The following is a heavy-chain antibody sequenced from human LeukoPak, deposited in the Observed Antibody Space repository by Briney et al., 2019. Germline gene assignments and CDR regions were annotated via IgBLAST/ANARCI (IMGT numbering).Heavy chain of an antibody. Sequence: PSETLSLTCTVSGGSISSYYWSWIRQPPGKGLEWIGYIYYSGSTNYNPSLKSRVTISVDTSKNQFSLKLSSVTAADTAVYYCARTYGDYASNWFDPWGQGTLVTVSS. V-gene: IGHV4-59*01. J-gene: IGHJ5*02. CDR3: ARTYGDYASNWFDP. CDR2: IYYSGST. CDR1: GGSISSYY. D-gene: IGHD4-17*01.